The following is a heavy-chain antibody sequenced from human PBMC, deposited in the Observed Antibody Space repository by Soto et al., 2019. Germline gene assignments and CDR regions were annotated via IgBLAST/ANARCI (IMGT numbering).Heavy chain of an antibody. CDR2: ITGSGGDT. V-gene: IGHV3-23*01. D-gene: IGHD5-12*01. CDR3: AKDLRRENDY. Sequence: EVQLLLSRGGLVQPGESLRLSCAASGITFSNYPMTWVRQAPGKGLEWVSSITGSGGDTFYADSVKGRFTISRDNFKNTLYLQMNSLRAEDTAVYYCAKDLRRENDYWGQGTLVTVSS. CDR1: GITFSNYP. J-gene: IGHJ4*02.